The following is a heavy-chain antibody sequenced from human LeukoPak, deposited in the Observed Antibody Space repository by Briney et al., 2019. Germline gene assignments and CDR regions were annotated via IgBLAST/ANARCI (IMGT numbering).Heavy chain of an antibody. D-gene: IGHD3-10*01. CDR1: GGSISSYY. CDR3: ARVERGSGSFYYYYYMDV. Sequence: SETLSLTCTVSGGSISSYYWSWIRQPPGKGLEWIAYIYYSGSTNYNPSLKSRVTISVDTSKSQFSLKLSSVTAADTAVYYCARVERGSGSFYYYYYMDVWGKGTTVTVSS. V-gene: IGHV4-59*08. CDR2: IYYSGST. J-gene: IGHJ6*03.